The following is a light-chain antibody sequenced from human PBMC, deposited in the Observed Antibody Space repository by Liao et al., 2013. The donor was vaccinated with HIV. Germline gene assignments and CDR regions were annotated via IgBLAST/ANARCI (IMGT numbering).Light chain of an antibody. J-gene: IGLJ2*01. V-gene: IGLV3-21*01. Sequence: SYELTQPPSVSVAPGKTARITCGRNNIGSNSVHWYQQKPGQAPVVVIYYNSDRPSGIPERFSGSNSGNMATLTISRVEAGDEADYYCQVWDSSSALFGGGTKLTVL. CDR1: NIGSNS. CDR3: QVWDSSSAL. CDR2: YNS.